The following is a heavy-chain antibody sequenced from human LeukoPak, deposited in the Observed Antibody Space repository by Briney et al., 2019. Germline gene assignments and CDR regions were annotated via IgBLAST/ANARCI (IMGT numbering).Heavy chain of an antibody. V-gene: IGHV3-30*02. CDR3: ATSAAAAATEMYYFDY. J-gene: IGHJ4*02. CDR1: GFTFSSYG. CDR2: IRYDGSNK. Sequence: GGSLRLSCAASGFTFSSYGMHWVRQAPGKGLEWVAFIRYDGSNKYYADSVKGRFTISRDNSKNTLYLQMNSLRAEDTAVYYCATSAAAAATEMYYFDYWGQGTLVTVSS. D-gene: IGHD6-13*01.